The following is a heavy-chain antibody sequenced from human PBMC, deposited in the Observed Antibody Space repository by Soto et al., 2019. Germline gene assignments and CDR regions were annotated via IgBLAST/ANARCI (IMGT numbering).Heavy chain of an antibody. V-gene: IGHV3-30*04. J-gene: IGHJ4*02. CDR2: MSYDGTNE. CDR3: ARKWGTYSSASLDY. Sequence: GGSLRLSCAASGFSFTHYTINWVRQAPGKGLEWVAVMSYDGTNEYYADSVKGRFTISRDNSKSTVYLQMNSLTPEDTALYYCARKWGTYSSASLDYWGLGTLVTVSS. CDR1: GFSFTHYT. D-gene: IGHD6-19*01.